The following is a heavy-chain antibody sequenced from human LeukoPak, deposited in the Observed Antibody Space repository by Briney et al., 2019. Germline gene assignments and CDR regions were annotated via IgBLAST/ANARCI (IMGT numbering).Heavy chain of an antibody. CDR3: AKGSLIIVVEDAFDI. CDR2: LRYDGSDK. CDR1: GFTFSSYA. D-gene: IGHD3-22*01. Sequence: GGSLRLSCAASGFTFSSYAMHWVRQAPGKGLEWVASLRYDGSDKDYGDSVKGRFTISRDNSKNTVYLQMNSPRPEDTAVYFCAKGSLIIVVEDAFDIWGQGTMVIVSS. V-gene: IGHV3-30*02. J-gene: IGHJ3*02.